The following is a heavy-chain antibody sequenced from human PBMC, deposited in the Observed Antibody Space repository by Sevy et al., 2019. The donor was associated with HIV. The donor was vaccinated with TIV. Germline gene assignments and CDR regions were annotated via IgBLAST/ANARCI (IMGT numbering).Heavy chain of an antibody. CDR3: ATTKDYYDSSGCPFDY. Sequence: ASVKVSCKVSGYTLTGLSMHWVRQAPGKGLEWMGSFDPEDGETIYAQNCQGRVTMTEDTSTDTAYMELSSLRSEDTAVYFCATTKDYYDSSGCPFDYWGQGTLVTVSS. CDR2: FDPEDGET. CDR1: GYTLTGLS. J-gene: IGHJ4*02. D-gene: IGHD3-22*01. V-gene: IGHV1-24*01.